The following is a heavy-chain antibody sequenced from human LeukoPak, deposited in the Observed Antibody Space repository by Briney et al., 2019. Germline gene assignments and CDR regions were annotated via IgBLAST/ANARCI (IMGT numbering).Heavy chain of an antibody. V-gene: IGHV3-66*01. Sequence: GGSLRLSCAASGFTFSDFAMSWVRQAPGKGLEWVSVIYSGGSTYYADSVKGGFTISRENSKNTLYLQMNSLRAEETAVYYCGTIHSSGYYLDYWGQGTLVTVSS. CDR1: GFTFSDFA. J-gene: IGHJ4*02. D-gene: IGHD3-22*01. CDR3: GTIHSSGYYLDY. CDR2: IYSGGST.